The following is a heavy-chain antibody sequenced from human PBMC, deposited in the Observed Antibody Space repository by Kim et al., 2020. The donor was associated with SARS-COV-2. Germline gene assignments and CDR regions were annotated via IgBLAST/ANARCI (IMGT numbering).Heavy chain of an antibody. D-gene: IGHD3-10*01. J-gene: IGHJ6*03. V-gene: IGHV5-51*01. Sequence: YSPSFQGQVTISADKSISTAYLQGSSLKASDTAMYYCARQRGYYYYYMDVWGKGTTVTVSS. CDR3: ARQRGYYYYYMDV.